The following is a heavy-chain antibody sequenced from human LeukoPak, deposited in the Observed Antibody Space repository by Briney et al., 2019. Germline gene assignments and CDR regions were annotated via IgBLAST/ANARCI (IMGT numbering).Heavy chain of an antibody. D-gene: IGHD3-10*01. Sequence: GGSLRLSCAASGFTFSDYYMSWIRQAPGKGLEWVSYISSSGSTIYYADSVKGRFAISRDNAKNSLYLQMNSLRAEDTAVYYCAKDKFEYYGSGSYYPLFDYWGQGTLVTVSS. CDR1: GFTFSDYY. CDR2: ISSSGSTI. CDR3: AKDKFEYYGSGSYYPLFDY. J-gene: IGHJ4*02. V-gene: IGHV3-11*01.